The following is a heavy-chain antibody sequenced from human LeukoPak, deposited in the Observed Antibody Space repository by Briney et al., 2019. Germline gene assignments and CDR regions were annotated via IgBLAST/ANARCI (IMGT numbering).Heavy chain of an antibody. CDR1: GGSISSYY. D-gene: IGHD1-26*01. Sequence: SETLSLTCTVSGGSISSYYRSWIRQPPGKGLKWIGYIYYSGSTNYNPSLKSRVTISVDTSKNQFSLKLSSVTAADTAVYYCARRRSYQKGEYYLGHYFDYWGQGTLVTVSS. V-gene: IGHV4-59*08. J-gene: IGHJ4*02. CDR2: IYYSGST. CDR3: ARRRSYQKGEYYLGHYFDY.